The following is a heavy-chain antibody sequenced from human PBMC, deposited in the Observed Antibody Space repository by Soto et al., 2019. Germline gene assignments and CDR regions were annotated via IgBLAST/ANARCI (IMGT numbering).Heavy chain of an antibody. CDR2: INHSGST. D-gene: IGHD3-10*01. CDR3: ARGTNYYGSGSYTYYYYYYMDV. J-gene: IGHJ6*03. Sequence: PSETLSLTCAVYGGSFSGYYWSWIRQPPGKGLEWIGEINHSGSTNYNPSLKSRVTISVDTSKNQFSLKLSSVTAADTAVYYCARGTNYYGSGSYTYYYYYYMDVWGKGTTVTVSS. V-gene: IGHV4-34*01. CDR1: GGSFSGYY.